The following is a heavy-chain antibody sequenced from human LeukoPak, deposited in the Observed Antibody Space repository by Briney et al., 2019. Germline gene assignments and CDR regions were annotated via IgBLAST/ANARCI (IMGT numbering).Heavy chain of an antibody. J-gene: IGHJ4*02. CDR1: GGTFSRYA. CDR3: ATLWFGELPFYFDY. CDR2: IIPIFGTA. V-gene: IGHV1-69*13. D-gene: IGHD3-10*01. Sequence: SVKVSCKASGGTFSRYAISWVRQAPGQGLEWMGGIIPIFGTANYAQKFQGRVTITADESTSTAYMELSSLRSEDTAVYYCATLWFGELPFYFDYWGQGTLVTVSS.